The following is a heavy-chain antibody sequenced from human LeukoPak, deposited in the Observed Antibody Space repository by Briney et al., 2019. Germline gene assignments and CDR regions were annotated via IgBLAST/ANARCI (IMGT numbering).Heavy chain of an antibody. CDR2: IFADGSTT. Sequence: QAGGSLSLSCVASEFNFFSYGMQWVRQAPGKGLVWVSRIFADGSTTSYADSVKGRFTVSRDNAKNTLYLQMDSLRAEDTAVYYCARELPREVTLDYWGQGTLVTVSP. CDR3: ARELPREVTLDY. D-gene: IGHD2-21*02. V-gene: IGHV3-74*01. J-gene: IGHJ4*01. CDR1: EFNFFSYG.